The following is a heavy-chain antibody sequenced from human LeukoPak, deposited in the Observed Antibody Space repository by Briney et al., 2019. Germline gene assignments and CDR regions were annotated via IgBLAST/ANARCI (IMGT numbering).Heavy chain of an antibody. V-gene: IGHV1-46*01. CDR2: INPSGGST. Sequence: ASVKVSCKASGYTFTSYYMHWVRQAPGQGLEWMGIINPSGGSTSYAQKFQGRVTITADKSTSTAYMELSSLRSEDTAVYYCARGGYCSGGSCYSDSLYYYYMDVWGKGTTVTVSS. CDR3: ARGGYCSGGSCYSDSLYYYYMDV. CDR1: GYTFTSYY. D-gene: IGHD2-15*01. J-gene: IGHJ6*03.